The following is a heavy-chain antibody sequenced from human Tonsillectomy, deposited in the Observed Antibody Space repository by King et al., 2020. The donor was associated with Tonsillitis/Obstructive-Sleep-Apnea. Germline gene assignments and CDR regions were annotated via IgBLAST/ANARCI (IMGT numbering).Heavy chain of an antibody. CDR3: ARAQYDFWRIGYYYYYMDV. Sequence: QLQESGPGLVKPSETLSLTCTVSGGSIRNYYWSWIRQPPGKGLEWIGYIYYSGSTNYNTSLKSRVTISVDMSKNQFSLKLTSLTAADTAVYYCARAQYDFWRIGYYYYYMDVWGKGTTVTVSS. CDR1: GGSIRNYY. J-gene: IGHJ6*03. D-gene: IGHD3-3*01. CDR2: IYYSGST. V-gene: IGHV4-59*01.